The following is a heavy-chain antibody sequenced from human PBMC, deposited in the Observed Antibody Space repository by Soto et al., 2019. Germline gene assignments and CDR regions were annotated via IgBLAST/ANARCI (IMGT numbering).Heavy chain of an antibody. Sequence: GGSLRLSCAASGFTFSSYGMHWVRQAPGKGLEWVAVIWYDGSNKYYADSVRGRFTISRDNSKNTLYLQMNSLRAEDTAVYYCARSQGSRYDYYYGMDVWGQGTTVTVSS. D-gene: IGHD6-13*01. CDR3: ARSQGSRYDYYYGMDV. CDR1: GFTFSSYG. J-gene: IGHJ6*02. CDR2: IWYDGSNK. V-gene: IGHV3-33*01.